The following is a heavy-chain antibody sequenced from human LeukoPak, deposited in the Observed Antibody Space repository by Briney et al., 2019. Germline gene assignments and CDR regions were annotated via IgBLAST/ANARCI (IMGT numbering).Heavy chain of an antibody. V-gene: IGHV1-8*01. J-gene: IGHJ4*02. CDR2: MNPNSGNT. Sequence: ASVKVSCKVSGYTLTELSMHWVRQATGQGLEWMGWMNPNSGNTGYAQKFQGRVTMTRNTSISTAYMELSSLRSEDTAVYYCAISKSRFDYWGQGTLVTVSS. CDR3: AISKSRFDY. D-gene: IGHD4-11*01. CDR1: GYTLTELS.